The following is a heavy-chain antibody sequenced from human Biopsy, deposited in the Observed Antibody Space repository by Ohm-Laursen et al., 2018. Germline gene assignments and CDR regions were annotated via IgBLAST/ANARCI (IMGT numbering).Heavy chain of an antibody. V-gene: IGHV4-4*07. CDR2: TYKGGNT. CDR3: ARDLPSSYYYAMDV. J-gene: IGHJ6*02. Sequence: GTLSLTCTVSGASITSYYWSWIRQPAGKGLEWIGHTYKGGNTNHNPSLKSRVSMSVDTSKNQLSLTLRSVAAADTAVYYCARDLPSSYYYAMDVWGQGTTVTVSS. CDR1: GASITSYY.